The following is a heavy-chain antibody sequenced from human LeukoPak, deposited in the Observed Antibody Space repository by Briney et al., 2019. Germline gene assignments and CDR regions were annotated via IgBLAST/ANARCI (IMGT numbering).Heavy chain of an antibody. J-gene: IGHJ5*02. V-gene: IGHV4-59*01. D-gene: IGHD6-13*01. Sequence: SETLSLTCNVSGGSISSYYWSWIRQPPGKGQEWIGYIYYSGSTNYNPSLKSRVTLSVDTSKNQFSLKLSSVTAADTAVYYCARVTAAGNWFDPWGQGTLVTVSS. CDR3: ARVTAAGNWFDP. CDR1: GGSISSYY. CDR2: IYYSGST.